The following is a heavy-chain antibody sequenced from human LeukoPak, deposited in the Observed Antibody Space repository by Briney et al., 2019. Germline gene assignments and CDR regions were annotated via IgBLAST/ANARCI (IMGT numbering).Heavy chain of an antibody. D-gene: IGHD6-19*01. CDR1: GGSFSGYY. Sequence: SETLSLTCAVYGGSFSGYYWSWIRQPPVKELEWIGEINHSGSTNYNPSLKSRVTISVDTSKNQFSLKLSSVTAADTAVYYCARVSSGWYVADYWGQGTLVTVSS. V-gene: IGHV4-34*01. CDR3: ARVSSGWYVADY. J-gene: IGHJ4*02. CDR2: INHSGST.